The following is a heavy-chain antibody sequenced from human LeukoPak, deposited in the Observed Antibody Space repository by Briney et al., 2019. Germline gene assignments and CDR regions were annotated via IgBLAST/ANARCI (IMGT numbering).Heavy chain of an antibody. V-gene: IGHV3-30*18. CDR3: AKDKGREGDY. CDR1: GFTFSSYA. J-gene: IGHJ4*02. Sequence: PGGSLRLSCAASGFTFSSYAMHWVRQAPGKGLDWVAVISSDGSDKYYADSVKGRFTISRDNSKNMLYLQMNSLRAEDTAVYYCAKDKGREGDYWGQGNLVTASS. D-gene: IGHD1-26*01. CDR2: ISSDGSDK.